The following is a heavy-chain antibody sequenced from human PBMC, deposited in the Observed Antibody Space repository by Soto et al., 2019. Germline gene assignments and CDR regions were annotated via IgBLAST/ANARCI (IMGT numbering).Heavy chain of an antibody. Sequence: SETLSLTCTVSGASISTFSWSWIRQPPGKGLEWIGYINYSGSTNYNPSLKSRVTISVDTSKNKFSLKLTSVTAADTAVYYCARDSIMWGFDYWGQGTLVTVSS. CDR1: GASISTFS. J-gene: IGHJ4*02. D-gene: IGHD3-16*01. CDR2: INYSGST. V-gene: IGHV4-59*01. CDR3: ARDSIMWGFDY.